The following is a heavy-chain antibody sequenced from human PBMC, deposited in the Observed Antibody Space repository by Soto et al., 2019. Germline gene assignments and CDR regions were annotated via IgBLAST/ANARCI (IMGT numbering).Heavy chain of an antibody. V-gene: IGHV3-74*01. J-gene: IGHJ4*02. CDR2: INSGGTYT. CDR3: ALSLWGAYLND. CDR1: GFTFSSYW. Sequence: GGSLRLSCAASGFTFSSYWMHWVRQAPGKGLVWVSRINSGGTYTSYADSVKGRFTISRDNAKNTLYLQMNSLRAEDTAVYYCALSLWGAYLNDWGQGALVTVSS. D-gene: IGHD3-3*01.